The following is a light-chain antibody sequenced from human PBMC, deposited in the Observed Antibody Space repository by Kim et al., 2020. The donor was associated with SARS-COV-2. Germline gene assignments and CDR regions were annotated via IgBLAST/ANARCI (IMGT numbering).Light chain of an antibody. Sequence: ELTQPPSASGTPGQRVTISCSGSSSNIGSNTVNWYQQLPGTAPKLLIYSNNQRPSGVPDRFSGSKSGTSASLAISGLQSEDEADYYCAAWDDSLNGAVFGGGTQLTVL. CDR3: AAWDDSLNGAV. V-gene: IGLV1-44*01. CDR2: SNN. J-gene: IGLJ7*01. CDR1: SSNIGSNT.